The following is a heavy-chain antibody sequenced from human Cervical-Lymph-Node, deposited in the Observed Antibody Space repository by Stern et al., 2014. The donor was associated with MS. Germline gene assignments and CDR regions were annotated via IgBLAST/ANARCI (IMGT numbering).Heavy chain of an antibody. D-gene: IGHD3-22*01. CDR2: ISYDGTNK. V-gene: IGHV3-30-3*01. CDR1: GFTFSTYA. Sequence: VQLVESGGGVVQPGRSLRLSCAASGFTFSTYAVHWVRQAPGKGLEWVALISYDGTNKYYADSVKGRFTISRDNSKNTLYLQMNSLRAEDTAVYYCARDRWYYDSSGLFDYWGQGTLVPGSS. CDR3: ARDRWYYDSSGLFDY. J-gene: IGHJ4*02.